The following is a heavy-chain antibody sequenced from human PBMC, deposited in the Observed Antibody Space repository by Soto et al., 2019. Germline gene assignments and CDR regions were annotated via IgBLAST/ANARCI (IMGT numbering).Heavy chain of an antibody. Sequence: QVQLVQPGAEVQKPGSSVKVSCKASGGTFSSFAVNWVRQAPGQGPQWMGGIMPIVGTPNYAQRFQGRVTIITDEVTSTAYMELNSLTVENTAVYYCALGKAMDDWGQGTMVTVSS. D-gene: IGHD7-27*01. V-gene: IGHV1-69*01. J-gene: IGHJ6*02. CDR3: ALGKAMDD. CDR1: GGTFSSFA. CDR2: IMPIVGTP.